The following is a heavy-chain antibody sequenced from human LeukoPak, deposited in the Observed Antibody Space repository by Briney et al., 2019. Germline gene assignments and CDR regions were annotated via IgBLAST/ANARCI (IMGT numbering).Heavy chain of an antibody. CDR2: IYPGDSDT. Sequence: GESLKISCKGSGYSFTSYWIGWVRQMPGKGLEWMGIIYPGDSDTRYSPSFQGQVTISADKSISTAYLQWSSLKASDTAMYYCARHPSYYDSSGYLYYFDYWGQGTLVTASS. J-gene: IGHJ4*02. D-gene: IGHD3-22*01. CDR1: GYSFTSYW. CDR3: ARHPSYYDSSGYLYYFDY. V-gene: IGHV5-51*01.